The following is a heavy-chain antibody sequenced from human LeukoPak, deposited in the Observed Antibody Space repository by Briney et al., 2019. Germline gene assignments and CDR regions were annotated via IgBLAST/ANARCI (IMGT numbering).Heavy chain of an antibody. J-gene: IGHJ5*02. CDR2: ISGSGGST. Sequence: GGSLRLSXAASGFTFNNYAMSWVRQAPGKGLEWVSAISGSGGSTYYADSVKGRFTVSRDNSKDTLYLQMNSPRAEDTAVYYCAKAAWNNWFDPWGQGTLVTVSS. D-gene: IGHD1-1*01. V-gene: IGHV3-23*01. CDR3: AKAAWNNWFDP. CDR1: GFTFNNYA.